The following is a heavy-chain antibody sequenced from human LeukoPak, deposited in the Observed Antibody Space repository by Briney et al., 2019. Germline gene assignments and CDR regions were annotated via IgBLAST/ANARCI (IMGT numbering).Heavy chain of an antibody. Sequence: GASVKVSCNTSGYTFTAYHIHWVRQAPGQGLEWMGRINPNSGGTNYAQKFQGRVTMTRDTSISTAYMELSRLRSDDTAVDYCARANDYGDYDGDYWGQGTLVTVSS. D-gene: IGHD4-17*01. CDR1: GYTFTAYH. J-gene: IGHJ4*02. CDR3: ARANDYGDYDGDY. CDR2: INPNSGGT. V-gene: IGHV1-2*06.